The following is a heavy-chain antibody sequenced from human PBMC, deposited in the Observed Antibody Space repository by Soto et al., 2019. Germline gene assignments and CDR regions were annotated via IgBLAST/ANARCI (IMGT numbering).Heavy chain of an antibody. Sequence: GASVKVSCKASGYTFTSYGISWVRQAPGQGLEWMGWISAYNGNTNYAQKLQGRVTMTTDTSTSTAYMELRSLRSDDTAVYYCARSGYYTGIRVNWFDPWGQGTLVTVSS. CDR2: ISAYNGNT. J-gene: IGHJ5*02. V-gene: IGHV1-18*01. CDR3: ARSGYYTGIRVNWFDP. CDR1: GYTFTSYG. D-gene: IGHD3-3*01.